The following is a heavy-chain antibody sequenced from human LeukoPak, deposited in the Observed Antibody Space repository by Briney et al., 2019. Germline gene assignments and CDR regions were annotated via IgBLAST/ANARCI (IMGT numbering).Heavy chain of an antibody. V-gene: IGHV3-23*01. CDR3: AKDRGYYVDTGTINF. D-gene: IGHD2-15*01. J-gene: IGHJ4*02. CDR2: ISGSGGST. Sequence: GGSLRLSCAASGFTFSSYGVHWVRQAPGKGLEWVSAISGSGGSTYYADSVKGRFTISRDNSKNTLYLQMNSLRAEDTAIYYCAKDRGYYVDTGTINFWGQGTLVTVSS. CDR1: GFTFSSYG.